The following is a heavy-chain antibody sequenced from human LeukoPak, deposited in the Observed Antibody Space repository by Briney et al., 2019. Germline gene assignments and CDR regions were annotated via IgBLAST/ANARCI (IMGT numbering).Heavy chain of an antibody. J-gene: IGHJ4*02. V-gene: IGHV3-30-3*01. CDR2: ISYDGSNK. Sequence: PGGSLRLSCAASGFTFSSYAMHWVRQAPGKGLEWVAVISYDGSNKYYADSVKGRFTISRDNSKNTLYLQMNSLRAEDTAVYYCARNSDSSGAFDYWGQGTLVTVSS. D-gene: IGHD3-22*01. CDR1: GFTFSSYA. CDR3: ARNSDSSGAFDY.